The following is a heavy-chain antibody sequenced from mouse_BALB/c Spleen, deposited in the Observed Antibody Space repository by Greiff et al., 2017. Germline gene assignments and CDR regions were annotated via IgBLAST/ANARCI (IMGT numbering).Heavy chain of an antibody. CDR1: GYTFTSYW. CDR3: ARSMDY. V-gene: IGHV1-87*01. J-gene: IGHJ4*01. CDR2: IYPGDGDT. Sequence: VMLVESGAELARPGASVKLSCKASGYTFTSYWMQWVKQRPGQGLEWIGAIYPGDGDTRYTQKFKGKATLTADKSSSTAYMQLSSLASEDSAVYYCARSMDYWGQGTSVTVSS.